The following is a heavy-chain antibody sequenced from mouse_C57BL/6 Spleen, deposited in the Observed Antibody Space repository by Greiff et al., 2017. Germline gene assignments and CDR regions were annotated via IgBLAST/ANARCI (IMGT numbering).Heavy chain of an antibody. CDR1: GYTFTDYY. J-gene: IGHJ1*03. Sequence: EVQLQQSGPELVKPGASVKISCKASGYTFTDYYMNWVKQSHGKSLEWIGDINPNNGGTSYNQKFKGKATLTVDKSSSTAYMELRSLTSGDSAVYYCARRSHCYGNYDWYFDVWGTGTTVTVSS. V-gene: IGHV1-26*01. D-gene: IGHD2-1*01. CDR3: ARRSHCYGNYDWYFDV. CDR2: INPNNGGT.